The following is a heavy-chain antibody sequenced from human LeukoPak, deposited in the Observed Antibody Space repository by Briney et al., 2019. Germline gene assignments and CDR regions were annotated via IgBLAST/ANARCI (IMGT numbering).Heavy chain of an antibody. CDR1: GGSISSYY. V-gene: IGHV4-4*09. J-gene: IGHJ4*02. Sequence: PSETLSLTCSVSGGSISSYYWSWIRQPPGKGLEWIGYIYTSGSTNYNPSLKSRVTISVDTSKNQFSLKLSSVTAAGTAVYYCARRTWGVYYFDYWGQGTLVTVSS. D-gene: IGHD3-10*01. CDR2: IYTSGST. CDR3: ARRTWGVYYFDY.